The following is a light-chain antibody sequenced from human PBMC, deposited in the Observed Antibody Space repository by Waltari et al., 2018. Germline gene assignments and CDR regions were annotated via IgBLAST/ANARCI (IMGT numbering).Light chain of an antibody. Sequence: TCRSSQNIINYLNWDEQMPGKAPKILIYTASSLKNGVPSRFSGSGSGTDFTLTISSLQPEDFATYYCQQSYNLPRTFGQGTKVEIK. CDR3: QQSYNLPRT. CDR1: QNIINY. V-gene: IGKV1-39*01. CDR2: TAS. J-gene: IGKJ1*01.